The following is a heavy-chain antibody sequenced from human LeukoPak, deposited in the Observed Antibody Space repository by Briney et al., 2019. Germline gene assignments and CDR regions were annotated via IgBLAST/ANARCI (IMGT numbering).Heavy chain of an antibody. CDR2: INPSGGST. D-gene: IGHD3-16*02. J-gene: IGHJ1*01. V-gene: IGHV1-46*01. CDR3: ARDWVRLGELSSPGFQH. Sequence: ASVKVSCKASGGTFSSYAISWVRQAPGQGLEWMGLINPSGGSTSYAQKFQGRVTMTRDTSTSTVYMELSSLRSEDTAVYYCARDWVRLGELSSPGFQHWGQGTLVTVSS. CDR1: GGTFSSYA.